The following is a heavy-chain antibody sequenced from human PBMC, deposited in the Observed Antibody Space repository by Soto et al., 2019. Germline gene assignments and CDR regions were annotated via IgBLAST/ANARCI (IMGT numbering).Heavy chain of an antibody. CDR1: GFTVSSNY. CDR3: AREWELPNYYGMDV. V-gene: IGHV3-53*01. J-gene: IGHJ6*02. Sequence: EVQLVESGGGLIQPGGSLRLSCAASGFTVSSNYMSWVRQASGKGLEWVSVIYSGGSTYYADSVKGRFTISRDNSKNTVHLQMNSLRAEDTAVYYCAREWELPNYYGMDVWGQGTTVTVSS. D-gene: IGHD1-26*01. CDR2: IYSGGST.